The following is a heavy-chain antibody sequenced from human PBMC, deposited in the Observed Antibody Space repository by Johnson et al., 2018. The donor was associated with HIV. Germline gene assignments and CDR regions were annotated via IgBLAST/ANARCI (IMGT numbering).Heavy chain of an antibody. Sequence: VQLVETGGGLIQPGGSLRLSCAASGFTVSSNYMSWVRQAPGKGLEWVSAIGTAGDTYYPGSVKGRFTISRDNSKNTLYLQMNSLRAEDTAVYYCARVEAAAGLAFDIWGQGTMVTVSS. CDR3: ARVEAAAGLAFDI. V-gene: IGHV3-53*05. CDR1: GFTVSSNY. J-gene: IGHJ3*02. CDR2: IGTAGDT. D-gene: IGHD6-13*01.